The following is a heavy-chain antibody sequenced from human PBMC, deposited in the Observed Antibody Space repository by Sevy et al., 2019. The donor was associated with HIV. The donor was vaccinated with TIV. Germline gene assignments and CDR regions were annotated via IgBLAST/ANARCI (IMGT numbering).Heavy chain of an antibody. V-gene: IGHV4-59*01. J-gene: IGHJ5*02. CDR2: RYYTGST. CDR1: GGSISAYY. CDR3: ARAPPVRSGDDALNWFDP. Sequence: SETLSLTCTVFGGSISAYYWSWIRRSPGKGLQYIGSRYYTGSTNDNPSLKSRVTMSVDTSKNQFSLRLTSVTAADTAIYYCARAPPVRSGDDALNWFDPWGQGTLVTVSS. D-gene: IGHD5-12*01.